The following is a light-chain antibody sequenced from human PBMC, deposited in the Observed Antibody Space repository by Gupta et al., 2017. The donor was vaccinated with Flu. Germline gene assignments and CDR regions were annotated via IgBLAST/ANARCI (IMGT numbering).Light chain of an antibody. Sequence: DIVMTQSPDSLPVSLGERATINCKSSQSVLYTSSNKNFLAWYQQKPRQPPKLLIYWASTRESGVPDRFSGSGSGTDFTLTISSLQAEDVAVYYCQQYYTTPTWTFGQGTKVEIK. CDR1: QSVLYTSSNKNF. V-gene: IGKV4-1*01. CDR3: QQYYTTPTWT. J-gene: IGKJ1*01. CDR2: WAS.